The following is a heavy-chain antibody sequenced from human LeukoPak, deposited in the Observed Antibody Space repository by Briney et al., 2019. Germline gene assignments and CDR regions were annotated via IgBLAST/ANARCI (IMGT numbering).Heavy chain of an antibody. CDR1: GFTVSSNY. CDR2: IYIGGST. V-gene: IGHV3-53*01. J-gene: IGHJ4*02. CDR3: ARMLAYCGGDCFRPTYYFDY. D-gene: IGHD2-21*02. Sequence: GGSLRLSCAASGFTVSSNYMSWVRQAPGKGLEWVSVIYIGGSTYHADSVKGRFTISRDNSKNTLYLQMNSLRAEDTAVYYCARMLAYCGGDCFRPTYYFDYWGQGTLVTVSS.